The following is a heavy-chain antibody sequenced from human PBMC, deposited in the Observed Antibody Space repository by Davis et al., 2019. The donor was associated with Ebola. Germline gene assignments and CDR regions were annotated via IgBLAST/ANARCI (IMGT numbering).Heavy chain of an antibody. J-gene: IGHJ5*02. CDR3: ARDYYGGNWPWFDP. CDR1: GFTFSSYW. D-gene: IGHD4-23*01. CDR2: IKQDGSEK. V-gene: IGHV3-7*03. Sequence: PGGSLRLSCAASGFTFSSYWMSWVRQAPGKGLEWVANIKQDGSEKYYVDSVKGRFTISRDNAKNSLYLQMNSLRAEDTAVYYCARDYYGGNWPWFDPWGQGTLVTVSS.